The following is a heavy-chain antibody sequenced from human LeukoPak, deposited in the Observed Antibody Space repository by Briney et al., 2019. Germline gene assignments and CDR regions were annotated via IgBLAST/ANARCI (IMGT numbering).Heavy chain of an antibody. D-gene: IGHD5-12*01. CDR3: ARHIGYSAWNPDY. CDR2: IYPYDSDT. V-gene: IGHV5-51*07. Sequence: GESLKISCKASGFSFPSYWIGWVHQMPGKGLEWMGIIYPYDSDTRYSPSFQGQVTISADKYISTAYLQWSNRKASDNAMYYCARHIGYSAWNPDYWGQGTLVTVSS. CDR1: GFSFPSYW. J-gene: IGHJ4*02.